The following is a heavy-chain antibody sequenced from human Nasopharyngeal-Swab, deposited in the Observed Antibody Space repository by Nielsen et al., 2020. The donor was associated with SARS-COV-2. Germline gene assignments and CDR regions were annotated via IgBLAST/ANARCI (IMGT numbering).Heavy chain of an antibody. V-gene: IGHV3-23*01. Sequence: GESLKISCAASGFTFSSYAMSWVRQAPGKGLEWVSAISGSGGSTRYADSVKGRFTISRDNSKNTLYLQMNSLRAEDTAVYYCAKSGGSSWSYGMNVWGQGTTVTVSS. J-gene: IGHJ6*02. CDR1: GFTFSSYA. D-gene: IGHD6-13*01. CDR2: ISGSGGST. CDR3: AKSGGSSWSYGMNV.